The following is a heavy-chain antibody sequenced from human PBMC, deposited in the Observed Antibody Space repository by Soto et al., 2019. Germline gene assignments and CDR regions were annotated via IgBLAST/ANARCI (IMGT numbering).Heavy chain of an antibody. CDR2: ISGGGSNT. CDR3: AKATCSTTICYVSDY. V-gene: IGHV3-23*01. D-gene: IGHD2-2*01. CDR1: GFTFSTYT. Sequence: EVQLLESGGDLVQPGGSLRLSCAASGFTFSTYTMSWVRQAPGKGLEWVSAISGGGSNTSYADSVQGRFTISRDNPKNTLYLQMNSLRAEDTAMYYCAKATCSTTICYVSDYWGQGTLVTVSS. J-gene: IGHJ4*02.